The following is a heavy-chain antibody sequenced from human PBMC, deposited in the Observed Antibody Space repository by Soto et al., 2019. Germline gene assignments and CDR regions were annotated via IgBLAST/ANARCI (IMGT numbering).Heavy chain of an antibody. V-gene: IGHV1-18*01. CDR1: GYTFTSYG. J-gene: IGHJ5*02. CDR3: ARDTVAVAGRYNWFDP. CDR2: ISAYNGNT. D-gene: IGHD6-19*01. Sequence: GASVKVSCKASGYTFTSYGISWVRQAPGQGLEWKGWISAYNGNTNYAQKLQGRVTMTTDTSTSTAYMELRSLRSDDTSVYYCARDTVAVAGRYNWFDPWGQGTLVTVS.